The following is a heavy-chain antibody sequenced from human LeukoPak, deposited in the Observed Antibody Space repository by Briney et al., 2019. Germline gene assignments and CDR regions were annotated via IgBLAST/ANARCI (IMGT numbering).Heavy chain of an antibody. V-gene: IGHV4-39*07. J-gene: IGHJ6*03. CDR3: ARSQWNVDSGSYPYYYYYYMDV. Sequence: SETLSLTCTVSGGSISSSSYYWGWIRQPPGTGLEWIGSIYYSGSTYYNPSLKSRVTISVDTSKNQFSLKLSSVTAADTAVYYCARSQWNVDSGSYPYYYYYYMDVWGKGTTVTISS. D-gene: IGHD3-10*01. CDR1: GGSISSSSYY. CDR2: IYYSGST.